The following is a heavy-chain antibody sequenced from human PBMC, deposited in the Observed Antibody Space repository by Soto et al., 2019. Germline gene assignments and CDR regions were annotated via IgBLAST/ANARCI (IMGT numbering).Heavy chain of an antibody. J-gene: IGHJ6*02. V-gene: IGHV1-69*13. CDR1: GGTFSRYA. Sequence: SVKVSCKGSGGTFSRYAISGVGQAPGQELERMGGIIPIFGTPHYAQKLQGRLTITADEATNTAYMELRSLRSDDTAVYYCARAGGYYRGNSGYSVLGYYYGLDVWGQGTSVTVSS. CDR2: IIPIFGTP. CDR3: ARAGGYYRGNSGYSVLGYYYGLDV. D-gene: IGHD5-12*01.